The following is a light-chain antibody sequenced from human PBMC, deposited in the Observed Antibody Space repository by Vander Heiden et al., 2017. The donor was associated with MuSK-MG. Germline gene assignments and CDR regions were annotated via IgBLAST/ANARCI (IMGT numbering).Light chain of an antibody. V-gene: IGLV2-14*03. Sequence: QSALTQPPSVSGSPGQSITLSCNGTNSDMGDYNYVSRYQQLPGRAPHLLIFDVNNRPAGVSDRFSGSKAGNTASLTISGLRPEDEADYYCNSHTIVNTYVFGTGTRVTVL. CDR2: DVN. CDR1: NSDMGDYNY. CDR3: NSHTIVNTYV. J-gene: IGLJ1*01.